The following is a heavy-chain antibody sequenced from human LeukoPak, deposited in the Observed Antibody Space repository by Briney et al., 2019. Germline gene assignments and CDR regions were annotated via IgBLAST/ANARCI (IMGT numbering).Heavy chain of an antibody. D-gene: IGHD2-2*01. CDR1: GYTFTGYY. V-gene: IGHV1-2*02. CDR3: ARGPIVVVPAAISRESWFDP. Sequence: GASVKVSCKASGYTFTGYYMHWVRQAPGQGLEWMGWINPNSGGTNHAQKFQGRVTMTRDTSISTAYMELSRLRSDDTAVYYCARGPIVVVPAAISRESWFDPWGQGTLVTASS. CDR2: INPNSGGT. J-gene: IGHJ5*02.